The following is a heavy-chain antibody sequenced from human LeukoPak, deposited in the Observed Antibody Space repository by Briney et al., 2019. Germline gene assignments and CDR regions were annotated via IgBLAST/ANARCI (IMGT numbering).Heavy chain of an antibody. V-gene: IGHV1-2*02. Sequence: WASVKVSCKASGYTFTGYYMHWVRQAPGQGLEWMGWINPNSGGTNYAQKFQGRVTMTRDTSISTAYMELSRLRSDDTAVYYCARRTGMYSSLQNWFDPWGQGTLVTVSS. J-gene: IGHJ5*02. D-gene: IGHD6-6*01. CDR2: INPNSGGT. CDR3: ARRTGMYSSLQNWFDP. CDR1: GYTFTGYY.